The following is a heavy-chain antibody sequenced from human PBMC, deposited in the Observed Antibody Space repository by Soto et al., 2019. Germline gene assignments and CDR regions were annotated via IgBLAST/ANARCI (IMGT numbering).Heavy chain of an antibody. D-gene: IGHD5-12*01. CDR3: ARTQEGYDLYFDY. CDR1: GGTFSSYT. V-gene: IGHV1-69*02. J-gene: IGHJ4*02. Sequence: SVKVSCKASGGTFSSYTIGWVRQAPGQGLEWMGRIIPILGIANYAQKFQGRVTITADKSTSTAYMELSSLRSEDTAVYYCARTQEGYDLYFDYWGQGTLVTVSS. CDR2: IIPILGIA.